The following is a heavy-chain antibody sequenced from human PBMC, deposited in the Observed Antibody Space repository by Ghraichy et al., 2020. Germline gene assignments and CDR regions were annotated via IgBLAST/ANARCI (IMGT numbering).Heavy chain of an antibody. CDR1: EFTVSNTF. CDR3: VREYSYRLDV. Sequence: GGSLRLSCAASEFTVSNTFMTWVRQAPGKGLEWISIIDSGGRTNYADSVKGRFTVSRDNARNTMYLQMNNLRGGDTAVNFCVREYSYRLDVWGNGTTVTVSS. CDR2: IDSGGRT. J-gene: IGHJ6*04. V-gene: IGHV3-53*01.